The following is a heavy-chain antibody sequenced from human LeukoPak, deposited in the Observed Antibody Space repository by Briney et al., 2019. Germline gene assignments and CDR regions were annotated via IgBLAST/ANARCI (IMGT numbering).Heavy chain of an antibody. CDR3: ARLPMAVTPHVDH. D-gene: IGHD4-23*01. CDR2: FSYSGST. Sequence: SETLSLTCTVSGGSISSSSHYWAWIRQPPGKGLEWIGSFSYSGSTYDNPSLKSRVTISVDTSKNQFSLKLSSVTAADTAVYYCARLPMAVTPHVDHWGQGPLVTVSS. CDR1: GGSISSSSHY. J-gene: IGHJ4*02. V-gene: IGHV4-39*07.